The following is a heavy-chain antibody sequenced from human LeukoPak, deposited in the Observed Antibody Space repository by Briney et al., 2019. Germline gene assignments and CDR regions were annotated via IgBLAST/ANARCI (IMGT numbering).Heavy chain of an antibody. CDR3: ARVAHRGDCYDY. CDR1: GYTFTSYD. V-gene: IGHV1-8*01. CDR2: MNPNSGNT. D-gene: IGHD2-15*01. Sequence: ASVKVSCKASGYTFTSYDINWVRQATGQGLEWMGWMNPNSGNTGYAQNFQGRVTMTRNTSISTAYMELSSLRSEDTAVYYCARVAHRGDCYDYWGQGTLVTVSS. J-gene: IGHJ4*02.